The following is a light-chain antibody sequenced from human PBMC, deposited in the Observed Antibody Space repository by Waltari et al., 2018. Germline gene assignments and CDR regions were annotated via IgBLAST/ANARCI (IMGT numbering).Light chain of an antibody. CDR1: QSISGY. Sequence: DIQITQSPSSLPASVCYRVTIPCRASQSISGYLNWYQQKPGKAPKVLIYATSSLQSGVPSRFSGSGYGTDFTITISSLEPEDFATYYGKQSNRTPPRNFGGGTKVEIK. CDR2: ATS. CDR3: KQSNRTPPRN. J-gene: IGKJ4*01. V-gene: IGKV1-39*01.